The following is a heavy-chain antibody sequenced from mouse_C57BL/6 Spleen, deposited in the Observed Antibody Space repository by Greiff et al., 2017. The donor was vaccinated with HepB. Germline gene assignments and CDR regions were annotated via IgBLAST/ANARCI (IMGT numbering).Heavy chain of an antibody. Sequence: QVQLQQPGAELVKPGASVKMSCKASGYTFTSYWITWVKQRPGQGLEWIGDIYPGSGSTNYNEKFKSKATLTVDTSSSTAYMQLSSLTSEDSAVYYCANYYGSRAPYYAMDYWGQGTSVTVSS. D-gene: IGHD1-1*01. CDR2: IYPGSGST. V-gene: IGHV1-55*01. CDR3: ANYYGSRAPYYAMDY. CDR1: GYTFTSYW. J-gene: IGHJ4*01.